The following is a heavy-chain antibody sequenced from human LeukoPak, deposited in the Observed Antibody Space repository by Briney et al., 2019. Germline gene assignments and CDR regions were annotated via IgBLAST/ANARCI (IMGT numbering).Heavy chain of an antibody. J-gene: IGHJ3*02. Sequence: PGGSLRLSCAASGFTFSSYGMSWVRQAPGKGLEWVSSISGSGGSTYYADSVKGRFTISRDNSKNTLYLQMNSLRAEDTAVYYCASTSSTSWYSWNPADAFDIWGQGTMVTVSS. V-gene: IGHV3-23*01. CDR2: ISGSGGST. CDR1: GFTFSSYG. CDR3: ASTSSTSWYSWNPADAFDI. D-gene: IGHD2-2*01.